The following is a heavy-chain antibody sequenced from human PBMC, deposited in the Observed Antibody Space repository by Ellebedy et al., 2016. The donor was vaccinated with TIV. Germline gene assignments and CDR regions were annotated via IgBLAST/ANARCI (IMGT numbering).Heavy chain of an antibody. V-gene: IGHV1-18*01. CDR2: ISAYNGNT. CDR1: GYTFTSYG. Sequence: ASVKVSXXASGYTFTSYGISWVRQAPGQGLEWMGWISAYNGNTNYAQKLQGRVTMTTDTSTSTAYMELRSLRSDDTAVYYCARDRCSGGSCYSRELDYWGQGTLVTVSS. J-gene: IGHJ4*02. D-gene: IGHD2-15*01. CDR3: ARDRCSGGSCYSRELDY.